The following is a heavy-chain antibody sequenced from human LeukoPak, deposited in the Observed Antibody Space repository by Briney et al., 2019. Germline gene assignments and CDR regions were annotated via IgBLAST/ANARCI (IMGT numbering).Heavy chain of an antibody. CDR3: ARERRSRYCTNGVCHNWCDP. V-gene: IGHV3-7*01. CDR2: IKQDGSEK. J-gene: IGHJ5*02. D-gene: IGHD2-8*01. CDR1: GFTFSSYW. Sequence: GGSLRLSCAASGFTFSSYWMSWVRQAPGKVLEWVANIKQDGSEKYYVDSVKGRFTISRDNAKNSLYLQMNSLRAEDTAVYYCARERRSRYCTNGVCHNWCDPWGQGTLVSVSS.